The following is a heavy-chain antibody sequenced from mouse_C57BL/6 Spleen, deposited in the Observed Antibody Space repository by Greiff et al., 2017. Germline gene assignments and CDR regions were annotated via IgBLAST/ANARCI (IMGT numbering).Heavy chain of an antibody. J-gene: IGHJ4*01. D-gene: IGHD1-1*01. CDR1: GFTFSSYG. CDR2: ISSGGSYT. Sequence: EVNVVESGGDLVKPGGSLKLSCAASGFTFSSYGMSWVRQTPDKRLEWVATISSGGSYTYYPDSVKGRFTISRDNATNTLYLQMSSLKSEDTAMYYCASYYGSSHAMDYWGQGTSVTVSS. CDR3: ASYYGSSHAMDY. V-gene: IGHV5-6*01.